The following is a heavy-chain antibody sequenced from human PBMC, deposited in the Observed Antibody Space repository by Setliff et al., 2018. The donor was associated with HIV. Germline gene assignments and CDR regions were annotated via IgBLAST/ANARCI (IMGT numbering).Heavy chain of an antibody. CDR2: IKSKTDGGTT. V-gene: IGHV3-15*01. CDR1: GFTFKNAW. D-gene: IGHD3-10*01. Sequence: LRLSCAAPGFTFKNAWMNWVRQAPGKGLEWIGRIKSKTDGGTTDYAAPVKGRFTISRDDSKSTLYLQLTTLRTEDTGFYFCTREIRDGYPRSSNWGQGTLVTVSS. CDR3: TREIRDGYPRSSN. J-gene: IGHJ4*02.